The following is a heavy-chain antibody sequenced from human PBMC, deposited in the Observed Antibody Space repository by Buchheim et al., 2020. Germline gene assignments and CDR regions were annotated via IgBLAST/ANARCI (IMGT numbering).Heavy chain of an antibody. CDR3: AVGSYYQWFDP. J-gene: IGHJ5*02. Sequence: QVQLQESGPGLVKPSETLSLTCTVSGGSISSYYCSWIRQPPGKGLEWIGYIYYSGSTNYNPSLKSRVTISVDTSKNQFSLKLSSVTAADTAVYYCAVGSYYQWFDPWGQGTL. CDR2: IYYSGST. D-gene: IGHD1-26*01. CDR1: GGSISSYY. V-gene: IGHV4-59*01.